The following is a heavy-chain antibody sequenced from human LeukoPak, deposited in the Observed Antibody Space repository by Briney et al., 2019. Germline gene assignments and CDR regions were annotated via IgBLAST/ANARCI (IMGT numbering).Heavy chain of an antibody. D-gene: IGHD2-15*01. V-gene: IGHV3-23*01. CDR3: AKGGSYRYYFDY. CDR2: ISGSGGST. Sequence: TGGSLRLSCAASGFTFSSYAMSWVRQAPGKGLEWVSAISGSGGSTYYADSVKGRFTISRDNSKNTLYLQMNSLRAEDTAVYYCAKGGSYRYYFDYWGQGTLVTVSS. J-gene: IGHJ4*02. CDR1: GFTFSSYA.